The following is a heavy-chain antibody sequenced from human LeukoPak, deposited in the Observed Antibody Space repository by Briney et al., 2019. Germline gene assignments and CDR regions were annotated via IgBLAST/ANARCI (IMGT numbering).Heavy chain of an antibody. CDR2: INHSGST. Sequence: SETLSLTCAVYGGSFSGYYWSWIRQPPGKGLEWIGEINHSGSTNYNPSLKSRVTISVDTSKDQFSLKLSSVTAADTAAYYCARTPRRSLRRMNAFDIWGQGTMVTVSS. J-gene: IGHJ3*02. V-gene: IGHV4-34*01. CDR3: ARTPRRSLRRMNAFDI. D-gene: IGHD1-14*01. CDR1: GGSFSGYY.